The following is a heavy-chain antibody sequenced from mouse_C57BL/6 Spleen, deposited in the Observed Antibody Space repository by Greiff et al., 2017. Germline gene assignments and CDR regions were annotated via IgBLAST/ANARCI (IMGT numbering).Heavy chain of an antibody. CDR1: GFTFSDYG. J-gene: IGHJ1*03. V-gene: IGHV5-17*01. D-gene: IGHD2-4*01. CDR2: ISSGSSTI. Sequence: EVMLVASGGGLVKPGGSLKLSCAASGFTFSDYGMHWVRQAPEKGLEWVAYISSGSSTIYYADTVKGRFTISRDNAKNTLFLQMTSLRSEDTAMYYCAKFYYDYDEIYWYFDVWGTGTTGTVSS. CDR3: AKFYYDYDEIYWYFDV.